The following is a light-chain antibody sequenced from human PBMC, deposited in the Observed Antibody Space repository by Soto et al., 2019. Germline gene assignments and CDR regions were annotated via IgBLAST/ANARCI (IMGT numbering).Light chain of an antibody. CDR1: NIGSES. J-gene: IGLJ1*01. Sequence: SYELTQPRSVSVAPGQTARITCGGNNIGSESVHWYQQRPGQAPVLVVYDDSDRPSGIPERFSGSNSANTATLTISRVEAGDEADYYCQVWYSSTDLYVFGSGTKVTVL. V-gene: IGLV3-21*02. CDR3: QVWYSSTDLYV. CDR2: DDS.